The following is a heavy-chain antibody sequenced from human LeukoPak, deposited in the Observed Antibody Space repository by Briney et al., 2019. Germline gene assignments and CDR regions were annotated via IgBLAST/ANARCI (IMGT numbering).Heavy chain of an antibody. CDR1: GASISSHY. Sequence: SETLSLTCAVSGASISSHYWSWIRQPPGKGLEWIGYTSGSISDNPSLKSRVAVSVDPSQNQVPLSLTSVTAADTAVYYCARVLAIFGLDTTDFYMDVWGKGTTVTVSS. V-gene: IGHV4-59*11. CDR3: ARVLAIFGLDTTDFYMDV. D-gene: IGHD3/OR15-3a*01. J-gene: IGHJ6*03. CDR2: TSGSI.